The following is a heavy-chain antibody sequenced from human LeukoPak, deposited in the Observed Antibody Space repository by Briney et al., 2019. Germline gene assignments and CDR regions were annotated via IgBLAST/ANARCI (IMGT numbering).Heavy chain of an antibody. V-gene: IGHV3-21*01. CDR1: GFTFSTYS. D-gene: IGHD3-9*01. CDR2: ITSSSTSM. CDR3: ARTYYDILTGYNPYFDY. Sequence: GGSLRLSCAASGFTFSTYSMNWVRQAPGKGLEWVSSITSSSTSMYYADSVKGRFTISRDNAKNSPYLQMLSLRAEDTAVYYCARTYYDILTGYNPYFDYWGQGTLVTVSS. J-gene: IGHJ4*02.